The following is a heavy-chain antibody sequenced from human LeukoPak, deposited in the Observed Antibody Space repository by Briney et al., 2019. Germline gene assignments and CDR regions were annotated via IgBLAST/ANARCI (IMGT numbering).Heavy chain of an antibody. D-gene: IGHD4-17*01. CDR3: ARTIMTTVTPFDY. CDR2: IFYSGNT. J-gene: IGHJ4*02. CDR1: GGSIRGYY. Sequence: SGTLSLTCTVSGGSIRGYYWSWIRQPPGKGLEWIGYIFYSGNTNYNPSLKSRVTISVDTSNNQFSLKLSSVTAADTAVYYCARTIMTTVTPFDYWGQGTLVTVSS. V-gene: IGHV4-59*01.